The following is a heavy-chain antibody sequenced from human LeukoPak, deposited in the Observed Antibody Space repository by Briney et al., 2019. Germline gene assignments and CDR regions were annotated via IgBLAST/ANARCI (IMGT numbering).Heavy chain of an antibody. D-gene: IGHD2-2*01. J-gene: IGHJ4*02. CDR1: GGTFSSYA. Sequence: ASVKVSCKASGGTFSSYAISWVRQAPGQGLEWMGGIIPIFGTANYAQKFQGRVTITADESTSTAYMELSSLRSEDTAVYYCARGEVPAAIQFFDYWGQGTLVTVSS. V-gene: IGHV1-69*13. CDR2: IIPIFGTA. CDR3: ARGEVPAAIQFFDY.